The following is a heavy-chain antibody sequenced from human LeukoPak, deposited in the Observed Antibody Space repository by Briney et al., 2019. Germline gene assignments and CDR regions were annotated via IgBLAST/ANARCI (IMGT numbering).Heavy chain of an antibody. CDR1: GYTFTDYY. D-gene: IGHD2-2*01. CDR3: ARANFLYCSSTTCLFGY. Sequence: ASVKVSCKASGYTFTDYYLHWVRQAPGQGFEWMGWINPNSDDTNYAQKFQGRVTMTRDTSISTAHMEMSRLRFDDTAVYYCARANFLYCSSTTCLFGYWGQGTLVTVSS. CDR2: INPNSDDT. J-gene: IGHJ4*02. V-gene: IGHV1-2*02.